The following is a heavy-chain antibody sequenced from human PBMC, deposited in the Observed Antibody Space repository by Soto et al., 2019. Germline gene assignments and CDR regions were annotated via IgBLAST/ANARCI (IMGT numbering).Heavy chain of an antibody. V-gene: IGHV1-18*04. CDR3: ARDVFCGGAPACPDMDV. D-gene: IGHD2-21*01. CDR2: ISGYNGNT. CDR1: GYTFSGYS. J-gene: IGHJ6*02. Sequence: QVVLEQSGGEVKKPGASVKVSCKASGYTFSGYSITWVRQAPGQGLEWMGRISGYNGNTNYARTLRGRLTLTTDTSTCTAYMELRSLTSDDTAVYYCARDVFCGGAPACPDMDVWRQGTTVTVSS.